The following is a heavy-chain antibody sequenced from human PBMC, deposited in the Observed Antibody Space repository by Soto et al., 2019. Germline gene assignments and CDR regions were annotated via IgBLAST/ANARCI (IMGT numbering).Heavy chain of an antibody. Sequence: GGSLRLSCAASGFTFSSYDMHWVRQATGKGLEWVSAIGTAGDTYYPGSVKGRFTISRDSTKQTLYLQMNSLKTEDTAVYYCTTDPVTMIVVVPSSGWGQGTLVTVSS. J-gene: IGHJ4*02. CDR3: TTDPVTMIVVVPSSG. CDR2: IGTAGDT. CDR1: GFTFSSYD. V-gene: IGHV3-13*04. D-gene: IGHD3-22*01.